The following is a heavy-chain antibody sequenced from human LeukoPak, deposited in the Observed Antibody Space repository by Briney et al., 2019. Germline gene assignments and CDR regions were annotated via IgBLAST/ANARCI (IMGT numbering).Heavy chain of an antibody. Sequence: SETLSLTCAVYGGSFSGYYWSWIRQPPGKELEWIGEINHSGSTNYNPSLKSRVTISVDTSKNQFSLKLSSVTAADTAVYYCARSSVVRGVTYADYWGQGTLVTVSS. V-gene: IGHV4-34*01. CDR3: ARSSVVRGVTYADY. CDR1: GGSFSGYY. D-gene: IGHD3-10*01. CDR2: INHSGST. J-gene: IGHJ4*02.